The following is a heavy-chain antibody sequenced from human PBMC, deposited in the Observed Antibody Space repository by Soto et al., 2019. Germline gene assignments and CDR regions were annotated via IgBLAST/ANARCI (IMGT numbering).Heavy chain of an antibody. Sequence: PSETLSLTCIVSGGSISSHYWSWIRQAPGKGLEWIGYVYHNGNTNNNPSLRSRVTISIDTSRNHFSLKLNSVTAADSAVYYCARGRGYIWQNSFDLWGLGILVTVSS. CDR2: VYHNGNT. CDR3: ARGRGYIWQNSFDL. J-gene: IGHJ5*02. D-gene: IGHD6-25*01. CDR1: GGSISSHY. V-gene: IGHV4-59*11.